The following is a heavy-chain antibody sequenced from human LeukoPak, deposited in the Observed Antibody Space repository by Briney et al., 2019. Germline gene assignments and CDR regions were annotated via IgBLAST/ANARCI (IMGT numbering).Heavy chain of an antibody. Sequence: ASVKVSCTASDYTFTSYGISWVRQAPGQGLEWMGWISAYNGNTNYAQKLQGRVTMTTDTSTSTAYMELRSLRSDDTAVYYCARDDFYDYVWGSPPSGAFDIWGQGTMVTVSS. CDR1: DYTFTSYG. CDR2: ISAYNGNT. V-gene: IGHV1-18*01. CDR3: ARDDFYDYVWGSPPSGAFDI. J-gene: IGHJ3*02. D-gene: IGHD3-16*01.